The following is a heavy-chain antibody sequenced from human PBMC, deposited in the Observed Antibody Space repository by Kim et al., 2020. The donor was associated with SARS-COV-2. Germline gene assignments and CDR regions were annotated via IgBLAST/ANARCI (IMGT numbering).Heavy chain of an antibody. CDR3: ARRLPRCTNGVCYIRRVVDYYYYGMDV. CDR1: GYTFTSYG. V-gene: IGHV1-18*01. D-gene: IGHD2-8*01. CDR2: ISAYNGNT. J-gene: IGHJ6*02. Sequence: ASVKVSCKASGYTFTSYGISWVRQAPGQGPEWMGWISAYNGNTNYAQKLQGRVTMTTDTSTSTAYMELRSLRSDDTAVYYCARRLPRCTNGVCYIRRVVDYYYYGMDVWGQGTTVTVSS.